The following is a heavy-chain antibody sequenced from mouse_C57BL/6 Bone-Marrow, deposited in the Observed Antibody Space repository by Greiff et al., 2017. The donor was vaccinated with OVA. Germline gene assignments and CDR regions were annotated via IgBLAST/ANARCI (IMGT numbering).Heavy chain of an antibody. CDR1: GFTFSDYG. D-gene: IGHD1-1*01. V-gene: IGHV5-17*01. CDR2: ISSGSSTI. J-gene: IGHJ3*01. Sequence: EVKLVESGGGLVKPGGSLKLSCAASGFTFSDYGMHWVRQAPEKGLEWVAYISSGSSTIYYADTVKGRFTISRDNAKKTLFLQMTSLRSEDTAMYYCARPDSLSYGNAWFAYWGQGTLVTVSA. CDR3: ARPDSLSYGNAWFAY.